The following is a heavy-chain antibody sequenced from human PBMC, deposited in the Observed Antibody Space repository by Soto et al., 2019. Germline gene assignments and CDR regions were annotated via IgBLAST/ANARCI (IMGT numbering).Heavy chain of an antibody. CDR2: MNPNSGNT. Sequence: QVQLVQSGAEVKKPGASVKVSCKASGYTFTSYDITWVRQATGQGLEWMGWMNPNSGNTGYAQKFQGRVTMTRNTSISTAYMEVSSLRSEDTAVYYCARERTGTTSMDVWGQWTTVTVSS. D-gene: IGHD1-1*01. CDR3: ARERTGTTSMDV. V-gene: IGHV1-8*01. CDR1: GYTFTSYD. J-gene: IGHJ6*02.